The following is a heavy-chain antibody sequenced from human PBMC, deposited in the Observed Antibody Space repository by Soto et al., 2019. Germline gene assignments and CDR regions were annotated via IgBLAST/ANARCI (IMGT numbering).Heavy chain of an antibody. Sequence: ASVKVSCKGSGYIFGRDGMHWVRQAPGQGLEWLTWINAINGDTKYSQRFQGRLTVTRDTSANTAYLELSSLRFEDTAVYYCARSDGYFFPFDGWGQGTLVTVSS. D-gene: IGHD3-22*01. CDR1: GYIFGRDG. V-gene: IGHV1-3*01. J-gene: IGHJ4*02. CDR2: INAINGDT. CDR3: ARSDGYFFPFDG.